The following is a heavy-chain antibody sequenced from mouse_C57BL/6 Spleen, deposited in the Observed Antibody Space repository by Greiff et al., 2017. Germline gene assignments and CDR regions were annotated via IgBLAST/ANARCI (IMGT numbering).Heavy chain of an antibody. V-gene: IGHV5-6*01. Sequence: DVQLVESGGDLVKPGGSLKLSCAASGFTFSSYGMSWVRQTPDKRLEWVATISSGGSYTYYADSVKGRFTISRDNAKNTLYLHISRLKSEDTAMYYCATLANYWGQGTTLTVSS. CDR3: ATLANY. CDR1: GFTFSSYG. J-gene: IGHJ2*01. CDR2: ISSGGSYT.